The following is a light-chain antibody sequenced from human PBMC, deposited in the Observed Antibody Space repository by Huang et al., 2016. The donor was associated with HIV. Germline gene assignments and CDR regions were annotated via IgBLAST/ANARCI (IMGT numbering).Light chain of an antibody. CDR1: QSVSSSY. CDR3: QQYGSSRFT. V-gene: IGKV3-20*01. J-gene: IGKJ3*01. Sequence: EIVLTQSPGTLSLSPGERATLSCRASQSVSSSYLAWYQPKPGQAPRLLLYGASRRGPGSPERFSGWGYGTDFTLTISRLEPEDCAVYYCQQYGSSRFTCGPGTKVDIK. CDR2: GAS.